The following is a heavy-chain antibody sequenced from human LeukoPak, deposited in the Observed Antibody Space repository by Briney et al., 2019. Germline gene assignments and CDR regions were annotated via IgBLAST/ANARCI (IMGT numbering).Heavy chain of an antibody. J-gene: IGHJ6*03. V-gene: IGHV4-30-4*08. CDR3: ARDRGPFGSGSYYVYYYYYMDV. CDR1: GGSISSGDYY. Sequence: SETLSLTCTVSGGSISSGDYYWSWIRQPPGKGLEWIGYIYYSGSTYYNPSLKSRVTISVDTSKNQFSLKLSSVTAADTAVCYCARDRGPFGSGSYYVYYYYYMDVWGKGTTVTVSS. CDR2: IYYSGST. D-gene: IGHD3-10*01.